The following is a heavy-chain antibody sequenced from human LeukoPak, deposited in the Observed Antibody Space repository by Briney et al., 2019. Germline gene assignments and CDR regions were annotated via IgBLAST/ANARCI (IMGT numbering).Heavy chain of an antibody. CDR1: GLTLSSYE. CDR3: AKRDSSGYHYFDY. CDR2: IIDSGGNT. V-gene: IGHV3-23*01. J-gene: IGHJ4*02. D-gene: IGHD3-22*01. Sequence: PGGSLRLPCAASGLTLSSYEMNWVRQAPGKGLEWVSSIIDSGGNTYYADSVRGRFTISRDNSKNTLYLHMNSLRAEDTAVYYCAKRDSSGYHYFDYWGQGTLVTVSS.